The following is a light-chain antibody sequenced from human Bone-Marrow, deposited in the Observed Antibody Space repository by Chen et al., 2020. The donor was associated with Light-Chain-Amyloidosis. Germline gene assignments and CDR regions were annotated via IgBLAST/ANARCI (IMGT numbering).Light chain of an antibody. CDR3: MQPLQTPRT. Sequence: DIALTQSPLSLSVTPGESASISCRSIQSLLDSNGYNYLDWYLQKPGESPQLLIYLGSNRASGVPDRFSGSGSGTDCTLKISRVEAEDVGVYYCMQPLQTPRTFGQGTKVEIK. CDR1: QSLLDSNGYNY. J-gene: IGKJ1*01. CDR2: LGS. V-gene: IGKV2-28*01.